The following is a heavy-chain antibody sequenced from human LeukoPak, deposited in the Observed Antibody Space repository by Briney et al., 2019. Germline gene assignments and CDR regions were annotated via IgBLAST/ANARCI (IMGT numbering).Heavy chain of an antibody. CDR2: IYYSGST. CDR1: GGSISSYY. V-gene: IGHV4-59*01. D-gene: IGHD4-17*01. Sequence: PSETPSLTCTVSGGSISSYYWSWIRQPPGKGLEWIGYIYYSGSTNYNPSLKSRVTISVDTSKNQFSLKLSSVTAADTAVYYCARHWSTVTPPDYWGQGTLVTVSS. CDR3: ARHWSTVTPPDY. J-gene: IGHJ4*02.